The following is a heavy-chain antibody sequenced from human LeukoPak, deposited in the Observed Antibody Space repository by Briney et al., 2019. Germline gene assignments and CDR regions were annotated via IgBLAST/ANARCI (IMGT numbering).Heavy chain of an antibody. CDR1: GFTFSSYW. CDR2: ISSSSSYI. Sequence: GGSLRLSCAASGFTFSSYWMSWVRQAPGKGLEWVSSISSSSSYIYYADSVKGRFTISRDNAKNSLYLQMNSLRAEDTAVYYCARVSSSVSKPLDYWGQGTLVTVSS. CDR3: ARVSSSVSKPLDY. J-gene: IGHJ4*02. V-gene: IGHV3-21*01.